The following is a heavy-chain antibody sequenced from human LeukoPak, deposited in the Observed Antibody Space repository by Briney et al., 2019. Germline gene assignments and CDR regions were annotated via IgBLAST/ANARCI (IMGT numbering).Heavy chain of an antibody. V-gene: IGHV1-8*02. D-gene: IGHD6-19*01. CDR2: MNPNSGNT. CDR1: GYTFTSYG. Sequence: ASVKVSCKASGYTFTSYGISWVRQATGQGLEWMGWMNPNSGNTGYAQKFQGRVTMTRNTSISTAYMELSSLRSEDTAVYYCARAGISIAVAGWFDPWGQGTLVTVSS. J-gene: IGHJ5*02. CDR3: ARAGISIAVAGWFDP.